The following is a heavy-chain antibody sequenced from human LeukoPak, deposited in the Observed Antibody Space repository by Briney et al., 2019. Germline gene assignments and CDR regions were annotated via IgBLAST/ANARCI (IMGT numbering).Heavy chain of an antibody. J-gene: IGHJ4*02. CDR3: ARDMLAAAGTGY. CDR1: GFTFSSYS. Sequence: GGSLRLSCAASGFTFSSYSMNWVRQAPGKGLEWVSSISSSSSYIYYADSVKGRFTISRDNAKNSLYLQMNSLRAEDTAVYYCARDMLAAAGTGYWGQGTLVTVSS. CDR2: ISSSSSYI. D-gene: IGHD6-13*01. V-gene: IGHV3-21*01.